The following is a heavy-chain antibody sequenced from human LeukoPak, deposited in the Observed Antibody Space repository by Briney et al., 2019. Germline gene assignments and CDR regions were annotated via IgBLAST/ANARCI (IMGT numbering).Heavy chain of an antibody. CDR3: ARARVVRAVITHLIDY. CDR2: IIPILGIA. Sequence: SVKVSCKASGGTFSSYTISWVRQAPGQGLEWMGRIIPILGIANYAQKFQGRVTITADKSTSTAYMELSSLRSEDTAVYYCARARVVRAVITHLIDYWGQGTLVTVSS. D-gene: IGHD3-10*01. CDR1: GGTFSSYT. V-gene: IGHV1-69*02. J-gene: IGHJ4*02.